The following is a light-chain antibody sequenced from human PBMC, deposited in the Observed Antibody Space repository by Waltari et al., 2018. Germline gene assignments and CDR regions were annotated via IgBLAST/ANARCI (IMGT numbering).Light chain of an antibody. CDR2: GPD. J-gene: IGLJ2*01. Sequence: SSDLTQDPSLSVALGQTVRITCQGDSLRRYYASWYQQRPGQAPILVLYGPDNRPSGIPDRFSGSTSGNTASFTITGAQAEDEADYYCHSRETFSTRLFGGGTRLTV. V-gene: IGLV3-19*01. CDR1: SLRRYY. CDR3: HSRETFSTRL.